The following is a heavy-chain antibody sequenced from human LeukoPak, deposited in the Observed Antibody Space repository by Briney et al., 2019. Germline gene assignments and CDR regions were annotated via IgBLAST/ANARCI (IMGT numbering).Heavy chain of an antibody. CDR2: IYHSGST. CDR3: ARSDYGFDY. Sequence: SETLSLTCAVSGGSISSGGYSWSWIRQPPGKGLEWIGYIYHSGSTYYNPSLKSRVTISVDRSKNQFSLKLSSVTAADTAVYYCARSDYGFDYWGQGTLVTVSS. V-gene: IGHV4-30-2*01. D-gene: IGHD4-17*01. J-gene: IGHJ4*02. CDR1: GGSISSGGYS.